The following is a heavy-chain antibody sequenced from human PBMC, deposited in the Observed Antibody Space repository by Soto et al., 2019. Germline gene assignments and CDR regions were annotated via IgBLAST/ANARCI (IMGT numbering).Heavy chain of an antibody. Sequence: SVKVSCKASGFTFTSSAVQWVRQARGQRLEWIGWIVVGSGNTNYAQKFQERVTITRDMSTSTAYMELSSLRSEDTAVYYCAADLGDGVPKLYYGVDVWGQGTTVTVSS. CDR2: IVVGSGNT. J-gene: IGHJ6*02. D-gene: IGHD3-3*01. CDR1: GFTFTSSA. V-gene: IGHV1-58*01. CDR3: AADLGDGVPKLYYGVDV.